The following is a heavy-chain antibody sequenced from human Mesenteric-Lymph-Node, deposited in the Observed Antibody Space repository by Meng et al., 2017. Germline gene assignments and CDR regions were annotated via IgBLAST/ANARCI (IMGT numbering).Heavy chain of an antibody. Sequence: GESLKISCAASGFNFGDYQMHWVRQSPGKGLEWISRIVSDGGITNYADSVKGRFTISRDNAKNTLYLQMNSLGADDTAVYYCATVTLSYYDSSGYYDYWGQGTLVTVSS. CDR3: ATVTLSYYDSSGYYDY. V-gene: IGHV3-74*01. CDR1: GFNFGDYQ. J-gene: IGHJ4*02. D-gene: IGHD3-22*01. CDR2: IVSDGGIT.